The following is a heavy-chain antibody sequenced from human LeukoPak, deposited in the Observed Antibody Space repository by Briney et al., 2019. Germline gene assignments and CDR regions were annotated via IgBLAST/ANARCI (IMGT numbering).Heavy chain of an antibody. CDR1: GFTFSDYY. Sequence: GGSLRLSCAASGFTFSDYYMSWIRQPPGKGLEWVSYISSSSSYTNYADSVKGRFTISRDNAKNSLYLQMNSLRAEDTAVYYCARAPVRGAVAGVDYWGQGTLVTVSS. CDR2: ISSSSSYT. V-gene: IGHV3-11*05. CDR3: ARAPVRGAVAGVDY. J-gene: IGHJ4*02. D-gene: IGHD6-19*01.